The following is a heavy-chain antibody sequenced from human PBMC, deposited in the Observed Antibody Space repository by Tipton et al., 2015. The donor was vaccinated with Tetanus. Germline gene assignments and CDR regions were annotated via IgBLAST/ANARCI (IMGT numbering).Heavy chain of an antibody. CDR2: INPNSGGT. CDR1: GYTFTGYY. V-gene: IGHV1-2*02. CDR3: ARVVVRGVILNWFDP. Sequence: QLVQSGAEVKKPGASVKVSCKASGYTFTGYYMHWVRQAPGQGLEWMGWINPNSGGTNYAQKFQGRVTMTRDTSISTAYMELSRRRSDDTAVYNCARVVVRGVILNWFDPWGQGTLVTVSS. J-gene: IGHJ5*02. D-gene: IGHD3-10*01.